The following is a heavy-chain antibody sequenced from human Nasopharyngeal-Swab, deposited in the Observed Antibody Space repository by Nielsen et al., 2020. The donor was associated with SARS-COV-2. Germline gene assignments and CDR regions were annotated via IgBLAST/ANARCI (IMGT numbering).Heavy chain of an antibody. CDR1: GVSITSHY. CDR2: ISHNSGT. CDR3: AKEGATGWFDP. Sequence: SETLSLTCTASGVSITSHYWSWIRQPPGKGLEWIGYISHNSGTSYNPSLKSRVTMFMDTSKNQFSLRLTSVTAADTAVYYCAKEGATGWFDPCGQGTLVTVSS. J-gene: IGHJ5*02. V-gene: IGHV4-59*11.